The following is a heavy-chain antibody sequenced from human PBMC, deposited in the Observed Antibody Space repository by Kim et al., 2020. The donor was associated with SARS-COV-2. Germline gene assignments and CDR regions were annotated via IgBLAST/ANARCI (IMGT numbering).Heavy chain of an antibody. J-gene: IGHJ4*02. D-gene: IGHD6-13*01. CDR2: ISWNSGSI. Sequence: GGSLRLSCAASGFTFDDYAMHWVRQAPGKGLEWVSGISWNSGSIGYADSVKGRFTISRDNAKNSLYLQMNSLRAEDTALYYCAKGDSSWYLPPYYFDYWGQGTLVTVSS. V-gene: IGHV3-9*01. CDR1: GFTFDDYA. CDR3: AKGDSSWYLPPYYFDY.